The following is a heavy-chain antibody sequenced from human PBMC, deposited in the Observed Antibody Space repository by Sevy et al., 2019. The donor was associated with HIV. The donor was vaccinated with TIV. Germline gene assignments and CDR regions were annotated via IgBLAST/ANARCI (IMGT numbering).Heavy chain of an antibody. D-gene: IGHD1-26*01. CDR3: AKDRVSYRYYFDY. CDR1: GFTFSSYG. J-gene: IGHJ4*02. V-gene: IGHV3-30*18. CDR2: ISYDGSNK. Sequence: GGSLRLSCAASGFTFSSYGMHWVRQAPGKGLEWVAVISYDGSNKYYADSVKGRFTISRDNSKNTRYLQMNGLRAEDTAVYYCAKDRVSYRYYFDYWGQGTLVTVSS.